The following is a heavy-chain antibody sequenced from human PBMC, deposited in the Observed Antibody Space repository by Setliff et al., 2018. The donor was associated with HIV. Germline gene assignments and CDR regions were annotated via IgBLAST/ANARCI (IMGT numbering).Heavy chain of an antibody. CDR2: IYTSGST. J-gene: IGHJ4*02. V-gene: IGHV4-61*09. CDR1: GGSISSGSYY. Sequence: SETLSLTCTVSGGSISSGSYYWSWIRQPAGKGLEWIGNIYTSGSTNYNPSLKSRLTISVDRSKNQFSLKLRSVTAADTAVYYCAGDAGYKGAADYWGQGTLVTAPQ. D-gene: IGHD1-26*01. CDR3: AGDAGYKGAADY.